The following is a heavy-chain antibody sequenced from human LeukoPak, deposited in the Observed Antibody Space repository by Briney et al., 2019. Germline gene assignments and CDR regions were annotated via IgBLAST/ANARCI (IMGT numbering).Heavy chain of an antibody. CDR1: GFTFSSYS. J-gene: IGHJ4*02. V-gene: IGHV3-7*01. CDR2: IKQDGSEK. CDR3: ASPTQYYYDSSGYPD. Sequence: GGSLRLSCAASGFTFSSYSMNWVRQAPGKGLEWVANIKQDGSEKYYVDSVKGRFTISRDNAKNSLYLQMNSLRAEDTAVYYCASPTQYYYDSSGYPDWGQGTLVTVSS. D-gene: IGHD3-22*01.